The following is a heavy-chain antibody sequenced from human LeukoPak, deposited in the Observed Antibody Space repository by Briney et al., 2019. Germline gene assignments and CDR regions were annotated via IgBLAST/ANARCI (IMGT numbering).Heavy chain of an antibody. CDR3: ARVVGRGWLLEGAWFDP. CDR2: INPNSGGT. Sequence: ASVNVSCKASGYTFTGYYMHWVRQAPGQGLEWMGWINPNSGGTNYAQKFQGRVTMTRDTSISTAYMELSRLRSDDTAVYYCARVVGRGWLLEGAWFDPWGQGTLVTVSS. CDR1: GYTFTGYY. V-gene: IGHV1-2*02. D-gene: IGHD5-24*01. J-gene: IGHJ5*02.